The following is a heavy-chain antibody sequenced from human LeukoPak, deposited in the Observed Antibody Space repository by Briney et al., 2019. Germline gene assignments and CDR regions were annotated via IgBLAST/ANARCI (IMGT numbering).Heavy chain of an antibody. D-gene: IGHD6-19*01. V-gene: IGHV4-61*05. CDR1: GGSISSSSYY. CDR2: IYYSGST. J-gene: IGHJ5*02. CDR3: ARRERIAVAGTGNWFDP. Sequence: SETLSLTCTVPGGSISSSSYYWSWIRQPPGKGLEWIGYIYYSGSTNYNPSLKSRVTISVDTSKNQFSLKLSSVTAADTAVYYCARRERIAVAGTGNWFDPWGQGTLVTVSS.